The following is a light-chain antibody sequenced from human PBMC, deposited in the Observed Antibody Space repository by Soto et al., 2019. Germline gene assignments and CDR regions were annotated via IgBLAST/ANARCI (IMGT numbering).Light chain of an antibody. CDR1: QGISSY. CDR2: AAS. V-gene: IGKV1-8*01. CDR3: QQYYSYAYT. J-gene: IGKJ2*01. Sequence: AIRMTQSPSSLSASTGDRVTNTCRASQGISSYLAWYQQKPEKAPKLLNYAASTLQSGVPSRFSGSGSGTDFTLTISWLQSEDFATYYCQQYYSYAYTFGQGSKLEIK.